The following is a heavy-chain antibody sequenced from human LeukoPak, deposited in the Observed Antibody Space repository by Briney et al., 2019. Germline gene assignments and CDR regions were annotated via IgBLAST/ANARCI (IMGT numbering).Heavy chain of an antibody. D-gene: IGHD3-3*01. CDR2: INPSGGST. CDR1: GYTFTSYY. V-gene: IGHV1-46*03. Sequence: ATVKVPCKASGYTFTSYYMHWVRQAPGQGLEWMGIINPSGGSTSYAQKFQGRVTMTRDTSTSTVYMELSSLRSEDTAVYYCARVMGYYTMAYWGQGTLVTVSS. J-gene: IGHJ4*02. CDR3: ARVMGYYTMAY.